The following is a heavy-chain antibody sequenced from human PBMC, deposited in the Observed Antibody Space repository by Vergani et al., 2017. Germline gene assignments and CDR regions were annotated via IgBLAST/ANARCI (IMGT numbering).Heavy chain of an antibody. Sequence: EVQLVESGGGLVQPGRSLRLSCTASGFTFGDYAMSWFRQAPGKGLEWVGFIRSKAYGGTTEYAASVKGRFTISRDDSKSIAYLQMNSLKTEGTAVYYCTRAVDFWGGLRYYYYGMDVWGEGRTVTVSS. CDR1: GFTFGDYA. CDR2: IRSKAYGGTT. J-gene: IGHJ6*04. V-gene: IGHV3-49*03. D-gene: IGHD3-3*01. CDR3: TRAVDFWGGLRYYYYGMDV.